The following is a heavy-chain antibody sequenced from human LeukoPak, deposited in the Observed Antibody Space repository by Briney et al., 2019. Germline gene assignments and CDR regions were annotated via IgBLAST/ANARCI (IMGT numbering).Heavy chain of an antibody. D-gene: IGHD6-6*01. J-gene: IGHJ6*03. CDR1: GGSFSGYY. Sequence: SETLSLTCAVYGGSFSGYYWSWIRQPPGKGLEWIGEINHSGSTNYNPSLKSRVTISVDTSKNQFSLELSSVTAADTAVYYCARLLAAPYYYYYMDVWGKGTTVTVSS. V-gene: IGHV4-34*01. CDR3: ARLLAAPYYYYYMDV. CDR2: INHSGST.